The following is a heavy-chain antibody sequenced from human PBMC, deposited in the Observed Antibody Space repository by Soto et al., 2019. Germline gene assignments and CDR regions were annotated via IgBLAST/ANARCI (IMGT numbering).Heavy chain of an antibody. CDR2: IIPIFGTA. V-gene: IGHV1-69*01. D-gene: IGHD3-22*01. Sequence: QVQLVQSGAEVKKPGSSVKVSCKASGGTFSSYAISWVRQAPGQGLEWMGGIIPIFGTANYAQKFQGRVTITADESTSTANMEQSSLRSEDTSVYYCARKDAYYYDSSGYYYGMDLWGQGTTVTVSS. CDR3: ARKDAYYYDSSGYYYGMDL. CDR1: GGTFSSYA. J-gene: IGHJ6*02.